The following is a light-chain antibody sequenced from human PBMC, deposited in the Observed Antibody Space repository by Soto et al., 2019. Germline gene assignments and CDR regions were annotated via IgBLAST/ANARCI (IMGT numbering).Light chain of an antibody. V-gene: IGLV2-11*01. CDR2: DVS. CDR1: SSDVGGYNY. CDR3: CLNAGSYEV. J-gene: IGLJ2*01. Sequence: QSALTQPRSVSGSPGQSVTISCTGTSSDVGGYNYVSWYQQHPGKAPKGMIYDVSERPSGVPDRSSGSKSGNTASLTISGLQAEDEADYYCCLNAGSYEVFGGGTKLTVL.